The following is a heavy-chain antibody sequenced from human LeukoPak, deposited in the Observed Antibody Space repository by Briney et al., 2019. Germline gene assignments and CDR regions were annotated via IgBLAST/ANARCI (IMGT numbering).Heavy chain of an antibody. Sequence: GASVTVSCKASGYTFTSCDINWVRQAPGQGLEWMGWMNPNSGNTGYVQSFQGRITMTRDISIGTAYMELSNLTSEATAIYYCTRGSSGRRDNWGQGTLVTVSA. J-gene: IGHJ4*02. CDR3: TRGSSGRRDN. D-gene: IGHD6-19*01. CDR2: MNPNSGNT. V-gene: IGHV1-8*01. CDR1: GYTFTSCD.